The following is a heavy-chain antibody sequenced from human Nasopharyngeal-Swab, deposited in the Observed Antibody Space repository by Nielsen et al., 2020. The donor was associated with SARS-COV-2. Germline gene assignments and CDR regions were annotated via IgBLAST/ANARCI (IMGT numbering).Heavy chain of an antibody. D-gene: IGHD3-9*01. V-gene: IGHV3-11*01. Sequence: GGSLSLSCAASGFTFSDYYMSWIRQAPGKGLEWLSYISSSGSTIHYADSVKGRSTISRDNAKNSLYLQMNSLRAEDTAVYYCARGGPPTYYDILTGYPYDYYGMDVWGQGTTVTVSS. CDR1: GFTFSDYY. CDR3: ARGGPPTYYDILTGYPYDYYGMDV. J-gene: IGHJ6*02. CDR2: ISSSGSTI.